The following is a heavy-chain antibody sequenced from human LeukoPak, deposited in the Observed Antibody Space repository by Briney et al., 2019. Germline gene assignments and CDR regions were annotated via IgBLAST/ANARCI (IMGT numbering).Heavy chain of an antibody. V-gene: IGHV3-33*01. CDR1: GFTFSRYG. Sequence: GGSLRLSCAASGFTFSRYGIHWVRQAPGKGLEWVAVIWYDGSDKYYADSVKGRFTISRDNSKNTLYLQMNSLRAEDTAVYYCARGARRWLPYFDYWGQGTLVTVSS. CDR2: IWYDGSDK. CDR3: ARGARRWLPYFDY. D-gene: IGHD5-24*01. J-gene: IGHJ4*02.